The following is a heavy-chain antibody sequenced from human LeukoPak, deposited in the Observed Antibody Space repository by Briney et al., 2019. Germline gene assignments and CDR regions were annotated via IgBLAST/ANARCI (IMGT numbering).Heavy chain of an antibody. CDR1: GFTFSSYA. V-gene: IGHV3-9*03. D-gene: IGHD1-26*01. CDR3: AKSHAGSDAFDM. J-gene: IGHJ3*02. CDR2: ISWNSGSI. Sequence: GGSLRLSCAASGFTFSSYAMSWVRQAPGKGLEWVSGISWNSGSIGYADSVKGRFTISRDNAKNSLYLQMNSLRAEDMAMYYCAKSHAGSDAFDMWGQGTVVTVSS.